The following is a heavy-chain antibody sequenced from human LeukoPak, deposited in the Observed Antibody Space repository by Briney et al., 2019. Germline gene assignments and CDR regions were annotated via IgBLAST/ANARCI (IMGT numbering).Heavy chain of an antibody. Sequence: PGGSLRLSCTASGFAFDEHGMSWVRQVPGKGLEWVSGINSSGGSTGYADPLRGRFTISRDNAKNSLYLQMDSLRAEDTALYYCARAPITSPFYFDYWGQGTLVTVSS. V-gene: IGHV3-20*04. J-gene: IGHJ4*02. CDR2: INSSGGST. CDR3: ARAPITSPFYFDY. CDR1: GFAFDEHG. D-gene: IGHD2-2*01.